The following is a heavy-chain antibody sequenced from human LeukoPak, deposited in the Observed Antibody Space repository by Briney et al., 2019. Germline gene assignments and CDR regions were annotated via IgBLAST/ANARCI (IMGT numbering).Heavy chain of an antibody. CDR2: VSPDSGGT. V-gene: IGHV1-2*02. CDR1: GYTFTGYY. CDR3: ARWSGTTDDY. J-gene: IGHJ4*02. D-gene: IGHD4-11*01. Sequence: ASVKVSCKASGYTFTGYYLHWVRQAPGQGVEWMGWVSPDSGGTNYAQKFQGRVTMTRDTSISTAFIELSSLRSDDTAGYYCARWSGTTDDYWGQGTLVTVSS.